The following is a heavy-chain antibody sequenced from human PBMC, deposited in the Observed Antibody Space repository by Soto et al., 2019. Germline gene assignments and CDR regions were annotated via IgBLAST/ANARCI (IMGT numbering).Heavy chain of an antibody. CDR2: ISSSSSYT. D-gene: IGHD3-9*01. J-gene: IGHJ4*02. V-gene: IGHV3-11*03. CDR3: ARRYGYYFDY. Sequence: GSLRLSCVASGFTFSDYYMSWIRQAPGKGLEWVSYISSSSSYTNYADSVKGPFTISRDSAKNSLYLQMNSLRAEDTAVYYCARRYGYYFDYWGQGTLVTVSS. CDR1: GFTFSDYY.